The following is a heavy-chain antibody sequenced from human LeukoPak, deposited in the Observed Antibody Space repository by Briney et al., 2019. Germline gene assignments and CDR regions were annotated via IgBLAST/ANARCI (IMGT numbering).Heavy chain of an antibody. V-gene: IGHV3-7*03. CDR3: ASRVRESFTHHYYYMDV. D-gene: IGHD3-16*01. Sequence: GGSLRLSCVTSGFPFSSYWMTWVRQAPGKGLEWVANLNQGGTEKYYVDSVKGRFTVSRDNAKNSLYLQMNSLRVDDTGIYYCASRVRESFTHHYYYMDVWGKGTTVTVSS. J-gene: IGHJ6*03. CDR1: GFPFSSYW. CDR2: LNQGGTEK.